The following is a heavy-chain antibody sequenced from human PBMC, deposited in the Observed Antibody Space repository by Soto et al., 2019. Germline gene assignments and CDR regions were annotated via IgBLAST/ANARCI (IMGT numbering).Heavy chain of an antibody. V-gene: IGHV4-34*01. J-gene: IGHJ6*02. Sequence: PSETLSLTCAVYGGSFSGYYWSWIRQPPGKGLEWIGEINHSGSTNYNPSLKSRVTISVDTSKNQFSLKLSSVTAADTAVYCCARAYLRRSRYSGYEWNYYYYYGMDVWGQGTTVTVSS. CDR1: GGSFSGYY. CDR3: ARAYLRRSRYSGYEWNYYYYYGMDV. D-gene: IGHD5-12*01. CDR2: INHSGST.